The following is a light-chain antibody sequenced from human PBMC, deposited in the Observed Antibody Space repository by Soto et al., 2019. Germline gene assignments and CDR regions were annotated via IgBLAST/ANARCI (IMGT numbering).Light chain of an antibody. J-gene: IGKJ3*01. Sequence: DIQMTQSPSTLSASVGDRVTITCRASQSISSWLAWYQQKPGKAPKLLIYDASSLESGVPSRFRGSGSGTEFTLTISSLQPDDFATYYCQQYNSYWGAFGPGTKVDIK. CDR3: QQYNSYWGA. CDR1: QSISSW. V-gene: IGKV1-5*01. CDR2: DAS.